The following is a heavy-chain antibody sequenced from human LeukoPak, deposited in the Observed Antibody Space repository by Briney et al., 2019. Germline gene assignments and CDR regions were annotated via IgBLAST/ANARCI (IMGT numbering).Heavy chain of an antibody. V-gene: IGHV3-9*01. CDR1: GLTFDDHA. CDR2: ISWNGGSI. D-gene: IGHD5-12*01. J-gene: IGHJ4*02. Sequence: GRSLRLSCAASGLTFDDHAMHWVRQTPGKGLEWVSGISWNGGSIDYADSVRGRFTISRDNAKHSLYLQMNSLRAEDTALYYCAKDIGVARTWAFDYWGQGTLVTVSS. CDR3: AKDIGVARTWAFDY.